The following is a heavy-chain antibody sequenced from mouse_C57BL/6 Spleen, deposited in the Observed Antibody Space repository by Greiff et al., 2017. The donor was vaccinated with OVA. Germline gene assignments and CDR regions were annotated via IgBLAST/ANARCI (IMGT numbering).Heavy chain of an antibody. J-gene: IGHJ4*01. CDR1: GYTFTDYY. V-gene: IGHV1-26*01. CDR2: INPNNGGT. D-gene: IGHD1-1*01. Sequence: VQLQQSGPELVKPGASVKLSCKASGYTFTDYYMNWVKQSHGKSLEWIGDINPNNGGTSYNQKFKGKATLTVDKSSSTAYMELRSLTSEDSAVYYCARRYGSSYHYAMDYWGQGTSVTVSS. CDR3: ARRYGSSYHYAMDY.